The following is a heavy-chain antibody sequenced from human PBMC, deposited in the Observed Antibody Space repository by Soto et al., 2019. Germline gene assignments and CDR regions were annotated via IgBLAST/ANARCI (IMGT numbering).Heavy chain of an antibody. D-gene: IGHD3-22*01. V-gene: IGHV4-31*03. J-gene: IGHJ4*02. Sequence: QVQLQESGPGLVKPSQTLSLTCTVSGGSISSGGYYWSWIRQHPGKGLEWIGYIYYSGSTYYTPSLKSRVTISVDTSKNQFSLKLSSVTAADTAVYYCARDDSSGYYSPYFDYWGQGTLVTVSS. CDR3: ARDDSSGYYSPYFDY. CDR1: GGSISSGGYY. CDR2: IYYSGST.